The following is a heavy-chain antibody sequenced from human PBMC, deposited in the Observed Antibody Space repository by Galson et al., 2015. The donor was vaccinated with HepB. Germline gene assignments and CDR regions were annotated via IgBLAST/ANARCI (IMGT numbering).Heavy chain of an antibody. CDR1: GGTFSSYA. J-gene: IGHJ6*03. CDR3: AKALIAVAGTDYYYYYMDV. CDR2: IIPILGIA. V-gene: IGHV1-69*10. D-gene: IGHD6-19*01. Sequence: SVKVSCKASGGTFSSYAISWVRQAPGQGLEWMGGIIPILGIANYAQKFQGRVTITADKSTSTAYMELSSLRSEDTAVYYCAKALIAVAGTDYYYYYMDVWGKGTTVTVSS.